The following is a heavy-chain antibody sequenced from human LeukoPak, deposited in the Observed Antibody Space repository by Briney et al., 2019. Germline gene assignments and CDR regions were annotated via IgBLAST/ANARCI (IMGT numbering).Heavy chain of an antibody. CDR2: IYTSGSI. CDR1: GGSIGSYY. D-gene: IGHD2-2*01. J-gene: IGHJ4*02. Sequence: PSETLSLTCTVSGGSIGSYYWSWIRQPAGEGLERIGRIYTSGSINYNPSLKSRVTISADKSKNQFSLKMSSVTAADTAVYYCVRGGTPYQDRGVDYWGQGTLVTVSS. V-gene: IGHV4-4*07. CDR3: VRGGTPYQDRGVDY.